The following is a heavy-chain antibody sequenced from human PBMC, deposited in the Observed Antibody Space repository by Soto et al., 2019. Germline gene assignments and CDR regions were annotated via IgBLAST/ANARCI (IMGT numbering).Heavy chain of an antibody. D-gene: IGHD2-8*01. CDR1: GYSFTDYH. Sequence: ASVKVSCKASGYSFTDYHIHWVRQAPGQGLEWLGRINPKSGGTSTAQKFQGWVTMTTDTSISTASMELTRLTSDDTAIYYCARGDSTDCSTGVCSFFYNHDTDVGR. J-gene: IGHJ6*02. CDR2: INPKSGGT. V-gene: IGHV1-2*04. CDR3: ARGDSTDCSTGVCSFFYNHDTDV.